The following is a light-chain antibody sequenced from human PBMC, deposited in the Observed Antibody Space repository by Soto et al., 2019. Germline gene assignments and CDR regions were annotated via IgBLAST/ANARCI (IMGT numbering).Light chain of an antibody. Sequence: DIQMTQSPSSLSASVGDRVTITCRASQGIRHYLAWYQQKPGKVPKLLIYEASNLQSGVPSRFRGGGSGTEVTLTSSSLQPEDVATYYCQNFDSAPQTFGLGTKVEIK. CDR2: EAS. CDR1: QGIRHY. V-gene: IGKV1-27*01. J-gene: IGKJ1*01. CDR3: QNFDSAPQT.